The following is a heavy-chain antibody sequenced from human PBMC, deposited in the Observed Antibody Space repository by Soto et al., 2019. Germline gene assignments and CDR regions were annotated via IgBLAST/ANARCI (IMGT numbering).Heavy chain of an antibody. CDR2: ISAYNGNT. CDR3: ARRETKYSSSWRYYYYYGMDV. D-gene: IGHD6-13*01. CDR1: GYTFTSYG. V-gene: IGHV1-18*01. J-gene: IGHJ6*02. Sequence: GASVKVSCKASGYTFTSYGISWVRQAPGQGLEWMGWISAYNGNTNYAQKLQGRVTMTTDTSTSTAYMELRSLRSDDTAVYYCARRETKYSSSWRYYYYYGMDVWGQGTTVTVSS.